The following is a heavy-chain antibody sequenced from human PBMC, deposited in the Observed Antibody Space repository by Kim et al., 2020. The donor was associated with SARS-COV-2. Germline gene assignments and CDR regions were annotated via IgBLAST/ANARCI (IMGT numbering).Heavy chain of an antibody. CDR1: GFTFSSYA. V-gene: IGHV3-23*01. CDR3: SYISGPCGRGYYHYFHY. CDR2: ISGSGGST. J-gene: IGHJ4*01. D-gene: IGHD3-22*01. Sequence: GGSLRLSCAASGFTFSSYAMSWVRQAPGKGLEWVSDISGSGGSTYYADAATGRVTITSDNAKTTLTLQMNSQRAETTAAYYCSYISGPCGRGYYHYFHY.